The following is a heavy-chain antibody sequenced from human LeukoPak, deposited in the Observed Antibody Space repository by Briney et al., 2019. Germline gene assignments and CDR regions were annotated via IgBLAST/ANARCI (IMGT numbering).Heavy chain of an antibody. CDR3: ARAPMIVVVTVGGNFDY. J-gene: IGHJ4*02. Sequence: SETLSLTCAVYGGSFSGYYCSWIRQPPGKGLEWIGEINHSGSTNYNPSLKSRVTISVDTSKNQFSLKLSSVTAADTAVYYCARAPMIVVVTVGGNFDYWGQGTLVTVSS. V-gene: IGHV4-34*01. CDR2: INHSGST. D-gene: IGHD3-22*01. CDR1: GGSFSGYY.